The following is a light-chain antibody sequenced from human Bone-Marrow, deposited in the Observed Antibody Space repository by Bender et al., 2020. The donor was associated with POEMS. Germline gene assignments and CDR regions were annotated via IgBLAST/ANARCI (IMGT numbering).Light chain of an antibody. J-gene: IGLJ2*01. V-gene: IGLV1-40*01. Sequence: QSVLTQPPSVSGAPGQRVTISCTGSNSDIGAGYEVHWYQQLPGAAPKLLIYNNHNRPSGVPDRFSASKSGTSASLAITGLQAEDEADYYCSSYTTSDTLVFGGGTKLTVL. CDR2: NNH. CDR3: SSYTTSDTLV. CDR1: NSDIGAGYE.